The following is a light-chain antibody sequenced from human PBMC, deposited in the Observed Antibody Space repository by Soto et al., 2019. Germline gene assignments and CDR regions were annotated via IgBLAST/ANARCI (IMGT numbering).Light chain of an antibody. J-gene: IGKJ1*01. V-gene: IGKV1-27*01. CDR1: QGISNS. CDR3: QKYVSALCT. Sequence: DIQMTQSPSSLSASVGDRVTITCRASQGISNSLAWYQQKPGQVPKLLIYAASTLQSGVPARFSGSGSGTDFTLTISRLQPEDVATYYCQKYVSALCTFGQGTKVEIK. CDR2: AAS.